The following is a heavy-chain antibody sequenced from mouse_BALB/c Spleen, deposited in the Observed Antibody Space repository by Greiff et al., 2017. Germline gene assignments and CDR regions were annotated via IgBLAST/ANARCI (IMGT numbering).Heavy chain of an antibody. CDR3: ARDMGPYYYAMDY. J-gene: IGHJ4*01. CDR1: GFTFTDYY. Sequence: KLVESGGGLVQPGGSLRLSCATSGFTFTDYYMSWVRQPPGKALEWLGFIRNKANGYTTEYSASVKGRFTISRDNSQSILYLQMNTLRAEDSATYYCARDMGPYYYAMDYWGQGTSVTVSS. CDR2: IRNKANGYTT. V-gene: IGHV7-3*02.